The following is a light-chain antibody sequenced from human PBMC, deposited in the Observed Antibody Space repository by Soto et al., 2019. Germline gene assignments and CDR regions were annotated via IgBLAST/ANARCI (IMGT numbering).Light chain of an antibody. J-gene: IGKJ2*01. CDR1: QDISNY. Sequence: DIQMTQSPSSLSASVGDRVTITCQASQDISNYLNWDQHKTGKAPKLLIDDSSNLETGVPSRFSGSGSGTDFTFTISSLQPEYIATYYCKQYDNVIMYTFGQGTNVDIK. CDR2: DSS. V-gene: IGKV1-33*01. CDR3: KQYDNVIMYT.